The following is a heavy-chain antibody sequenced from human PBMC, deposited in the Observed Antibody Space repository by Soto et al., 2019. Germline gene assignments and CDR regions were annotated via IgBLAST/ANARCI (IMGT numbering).Heavy chain of an antibody. J-gene: IGHJ5*02. D-gene: IGHD4-17*01. CDR2: INPSGGST. CDR1: GDRFTSYY. Sequence: GTSVKLSCEACGDRFTSYYMHWVRQAPKQGLEWMGIINPSGGSTSYAQKFQGRVTMTKDTSTDTAYMELSSLRSEDTAVYYCATGRGDYTTIGGHNWFDPWGQGTLVTVSS. V-gene: IGHV1-46*01. CDR3: ATGRGDYTTIGGHNWFDP.